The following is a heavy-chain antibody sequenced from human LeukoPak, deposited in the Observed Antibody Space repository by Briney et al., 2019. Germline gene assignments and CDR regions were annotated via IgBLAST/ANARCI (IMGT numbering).Heavy chain of an antibody. D-gene: IGHD6-13*01. Sequence: ASVKVSCKASGDTFSNYVLSWVRQAPGQGLEWMGGIIPMFGTVNYAQKFQGRVTITTDESTSTAYMELSSLRSEDTAVYYCATDLTYSSSFQHWGQGTLVTVSS. CDR3: ATDLTYSSSFQH. J-gene: IGHJ1*01. CDR2: IIPMFGTV. V-gene: IGHV1-69*05. CDR1: GDTFSNYV.